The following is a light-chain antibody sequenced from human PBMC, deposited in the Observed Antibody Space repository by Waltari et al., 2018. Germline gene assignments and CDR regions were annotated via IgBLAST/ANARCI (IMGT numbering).Light chain of an antibody. CDR1: QSVSRS. CDR3: QHYVRLPAT. CDR2: GTS. V-gene: IGKV3-20*01. J-gene: IGKJ1*01. Sequence: SCRASQSVSRSLVWYQQKPGQAPRLLIYGTSIRATDIPDRFSGSGSGTDFSLTISRLESEDFAVYYCQHYVRLPATFGQGTKVEIK.